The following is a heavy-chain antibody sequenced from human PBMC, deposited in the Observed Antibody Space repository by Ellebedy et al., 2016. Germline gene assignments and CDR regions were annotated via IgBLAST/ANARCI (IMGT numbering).Heavy chain of an antibody. CDR3: ARGGRGGFEY. Sequence: SATLSLTXTVSGYSISSGYYWGWIRQPPGKGLEWIGTISYGGTIYYNSSLKSRVTISVDTPKNQFSLKLTSVTAADTAVFYCARGGRGGFEYWGQGTLVTVSS. D-gene: IGHD3-16*01. J-gene: IGHJ4*02. CDR2: ISYGGTI. CDR1: GYSISSGYY. V-gene: IGHV4-38-2*02.